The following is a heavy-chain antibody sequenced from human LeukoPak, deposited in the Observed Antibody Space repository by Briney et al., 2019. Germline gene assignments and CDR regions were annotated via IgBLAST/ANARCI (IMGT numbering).Heavy chain of an antibody. J-gene: IGHJ3*02. D-gene: IGHD2-2*01. CDR3: AKDFLGSSRAFDI. Sequence: GGSLRLSCAASGFTFSSYGMHWVRQAPGKGLEWVAVISYDGSNKYFADSVKGRFTISRDNSKNTPYLQMNSLRAEDTAVYYCAKDFLGSSRAFDIWGQGTMVTVSS. CDR1: GFTFSSYG. V-gene: IGHV3-30*18. CDR2: ISYDGSNK.